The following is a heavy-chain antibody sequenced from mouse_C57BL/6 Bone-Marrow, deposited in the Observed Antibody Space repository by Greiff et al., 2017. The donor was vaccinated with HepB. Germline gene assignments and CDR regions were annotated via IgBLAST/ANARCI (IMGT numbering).Heavy chain of an antibody. CDR2: INPNNGGT. Sequence: EVQLQQSGPELVKPGASVKISCKASGYTFTDYYMNWVKQSHGKSLEWIGDINPNNGGTSYNQKFKGKATLTVDKSSSTAYMELRSLTSEDSAVYYCARREGPYAMDYWGQGTSVTVSS. CDR1: GYTFTDYY. D-gene: IGHD3-3*01. CDR3: ARREGPYAMDY. V-gene: IGHV1-26*01. J-gene: IGHJ4*01.